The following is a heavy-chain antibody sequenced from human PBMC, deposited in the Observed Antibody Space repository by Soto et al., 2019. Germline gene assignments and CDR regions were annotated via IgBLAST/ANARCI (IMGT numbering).Heavy chain of an antibody. J-gene: IGHJ5*02. V-gene: IGHV1-3*01. CDR1: GYTFTSYA. CDR2: INAGNGNT. D-gene: IGHD1-1*01. Sequence: ASVKVSCKASGYTFTSYAMHWVRQAPGQRLEWMGWINAGNGNTKYSQKFQGRVTITRDTSASTAYMELSSLRSEDTAVYYCARDLQLERKNWFDPCGQGTLVTVSS. CDR3: ARDLQLERKNWFDP.